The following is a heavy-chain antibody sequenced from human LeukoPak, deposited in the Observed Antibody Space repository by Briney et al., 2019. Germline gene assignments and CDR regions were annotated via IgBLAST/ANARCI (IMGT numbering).Heavy chain of an antibody. V-gene: IGHV3-23*01. CDR2: ISDSGDAT. D-gene: IGHD3-10*01. CDR3: ASNPGRGDWFDP. J-gene: IGHJ5*02. Sequence: GGSLRLSCAASGFTLSSFAMSWVRQAPGKGLECVSAISDSGDATHLADSVKGRFTISRDNSKNTLYLHMNSLRAEDTAVYYCASNPGRGDWFDPWGQGTLVTVSS. CDR1: GFTLSSFA.